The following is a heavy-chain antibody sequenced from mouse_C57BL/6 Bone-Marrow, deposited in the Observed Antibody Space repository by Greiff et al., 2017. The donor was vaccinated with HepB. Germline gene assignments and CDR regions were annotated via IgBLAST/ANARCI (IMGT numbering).Heavy chain of an antibody. CDR1: GYTFTSYW. Sequence: QVQLQQPGAELVRPGPSVKLSCKASGYTFTSYWMHWVKQRPGQGLEWIGVIDPSDSYTNYNQKFKGKATLTVDTSSSTAYMQLSSLTSEDSAVYYWARERITTVVACYYFDYWGQGTTLTVSS. CDR3: ARERITTVVACYYFDY. V-gene: IGHV1-59*01. D-gene: IGHD1-1*01. CDR2: IDPSDSYT. J-gene: IGHJ2*01.